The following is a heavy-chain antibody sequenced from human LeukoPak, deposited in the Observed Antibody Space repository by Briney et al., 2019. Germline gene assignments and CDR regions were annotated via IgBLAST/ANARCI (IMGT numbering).Heavy chain of an antibody. CDR3: TRVPEQLGIADY. J-gene: IGHJ4*02. CDR2: ISSSSSYI. D-gene: IGHD6-6*01. Sequence: PGGSLRLSCAASGFTFSDYYMSWIRQAPGKGLEWVSSISSSSSYIYYADSVKGRFAISRDNAKNSLYLQMNSLRAEDTAVYYCTRVPEQLGIADYWGQGTLVTVSS. V-gene: IGHV3-11*06. CDR1: GFTFSDYY.